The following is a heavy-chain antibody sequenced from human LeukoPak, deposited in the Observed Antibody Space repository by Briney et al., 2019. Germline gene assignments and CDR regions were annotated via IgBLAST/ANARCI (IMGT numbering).Heavy chain of an antibody. Sequence: PSETLSLTCAVYGGSFSGYYWSWIRQPPGKGLEWIGETNHSGSTNYNPSLKSRVTLSVDTSKNQFSLKLSSVTAADTAVYYCARGKITMVRGRYYYYGMDVWGQGATVTVSS. CDR3: ARGKITMVRGRYYYYGMDV. D-gene: IGHD3-10*01. V-gene: IGHV4-34*01. CDR2: TNHSGST. J-gene: IGHJ6*02. CDR1: GGSFSGYY.